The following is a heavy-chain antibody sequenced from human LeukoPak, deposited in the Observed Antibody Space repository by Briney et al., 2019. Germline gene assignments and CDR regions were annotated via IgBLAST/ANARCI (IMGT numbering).Heavy chain of an antibody. D-gene: IGHD3-22*01. J-gene: IGHJ4*02. CDR3: AKEEDSTGYCDY. CDR1: GHTFTNYY. CDR2: INPTGDFT. Sequence: ASVKVSCKASGHTFTNYYTHWVRQAPGQELEWMGVINPTGDFTSYAQKFQGRVTMARDTSTSTVFMELSSLRSVDTAMYYCAKEEDSTGYCDYWGQGTLVTVSS. V-gene: IGHV1-46*03.